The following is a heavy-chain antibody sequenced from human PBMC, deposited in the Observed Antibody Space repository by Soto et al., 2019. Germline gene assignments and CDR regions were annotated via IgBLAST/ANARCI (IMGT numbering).Heavy chain of an antibody. CDR2: IKEDGSEK. J-gene: IGHJ4*02. Sequence: EVQLVESGGGLVQPGGSLRLSCAASGFTFSTYWMNWVRHVPGKGLEWVANIKEDGSEKRYVASVKGRFTISRDNAKNSLYLQINSLRAEDMAVYYCARDQSNNWSGPFDCWGRGTLVTVSS. CDR1: GFTFSTYW. D-gene: IGHD1-1*01. CDR3: ARDQSNNWSGPFDC. V-gene: IGHV3-7*03.